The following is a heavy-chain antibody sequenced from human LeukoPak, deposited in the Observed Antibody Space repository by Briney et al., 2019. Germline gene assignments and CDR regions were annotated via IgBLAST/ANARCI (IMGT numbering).Heavy chain of an antibody. J-gene: IGHJ6*03. CDR3: AKDNRGDPLGYYYYMDV. CDR2: ISWISGSI. Sequence: GRSLTPSCAASGFPFDDYAMHGVRQAPGKGLEGVSGISWISGSIGYADSVKGRFTISRDNAKNSRYLQMNSLGAEDTAMYYCAKDNRGDPLGYYYYMDVWGKGTTVTVSS. D-gene: IGHD4-17*01. CDR1: GFPFDDYA. V-gene: IGHV3-9*01.